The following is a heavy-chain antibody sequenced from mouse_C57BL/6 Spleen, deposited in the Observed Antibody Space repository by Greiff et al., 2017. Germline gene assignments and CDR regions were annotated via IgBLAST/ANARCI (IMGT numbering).Heavy chain of an antibody. J-gene: IGHJ2*01. Sequence: EVQLVEPGGGLVQPKGSLKLSCAASGFSFNTYAMNWVRQAPGKGLEWVARIRSTSNNYATYYAGSVKDSFNISSDDSESMLYLQMNNLKTEDTAMYYCVRHGLKGFDYWGQGTTLTVAS. CDR2: IRSTSNNYAT. CDR3: VRHGLKGFDY. CDR1: GFSFNTYA. D-gene: IGHD2-2*01. V-gene: IGHV10-1*01.